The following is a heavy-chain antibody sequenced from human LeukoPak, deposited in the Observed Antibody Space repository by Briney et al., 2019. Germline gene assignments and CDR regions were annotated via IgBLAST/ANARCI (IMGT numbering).Heavy chain of an antibody. CDR2: IYNNGRV. CDR1: GGSISGYY. Sequence: SETLSLTCTVSGGSISGYYWSWIRQPPGKGLEWIGYIYNNGRVNYNSSLKSRVTMSLDKSKKQFSLKLTSVTPADTAVYYCVRGGQLFDPWGQGTLVTVSS. D-gene: IGHD6-6*01. CDR3: VRGGQLFDP. J-gene: IGHJ5*02. V-gene: IGHV4-59*01.